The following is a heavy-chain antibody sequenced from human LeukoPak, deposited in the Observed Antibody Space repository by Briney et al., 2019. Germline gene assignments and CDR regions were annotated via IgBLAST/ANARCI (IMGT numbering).Heavy chain of an antibody. Sequence: SGRSLRLSCAASGFTFDDYAMHWVRQAPGKGLEWVSGISWISGGIGYADSVKGRFTISRDNAKNSLYLQMNSLRAEDMALYYCAKSRGYSSSPAAFDIWGQGTMVTVSS. V-gene: IGHV3-9*03. CDR3: AKSRGYSSSPAAFDI. D-gene: IGHD6-6*01. J-gene: IGHJ3*02. CDR2: ISWISGGI. CDR1: GFTFDDYA.